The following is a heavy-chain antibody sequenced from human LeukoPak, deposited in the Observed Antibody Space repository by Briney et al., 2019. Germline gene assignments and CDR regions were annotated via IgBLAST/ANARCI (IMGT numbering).Heavy chain of an antibody. CDR1: GGSISSYY. Sequence: SETLSLTCTVPGGSISSYYWSWIRQPPGKGLEWIGYIYYSGSTNYNPSLKSRVTISVDTSKNQFSLKLSSVTAADTAVYYCARERRYCSSTSCYRDGFDYWGQGTLVTVSS. V-gene: IGHV4-59*01. CDR3: ARERRYCSSTSCYRDGFDY. D-gene: IGHD2-2*01. CDR2: IYYSGST. J-gene: IGHJ4*02.